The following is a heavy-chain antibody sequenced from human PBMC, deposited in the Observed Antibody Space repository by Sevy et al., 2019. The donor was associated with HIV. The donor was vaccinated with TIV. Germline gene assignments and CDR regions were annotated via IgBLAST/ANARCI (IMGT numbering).Heavy chain of an antibody. CDR2: IIPIFGTA. V-gene: IGHV1-69*13. CDR3: ARDNHGGYYYGMDV. CDR1: GCTFSSYA. J-gene: IGHJ6*02. Sequence: ASVKVSCKASGCTFSSYAISWVRQAPGQGLEWVGGIIPIFGTANYAQKFQGRVTIIADESTSTAYMELSSLRSEDTAVYYCARDNHGGYYYGMDVWGQGTTVTVSS. D-gene: IGHD4-17*01.